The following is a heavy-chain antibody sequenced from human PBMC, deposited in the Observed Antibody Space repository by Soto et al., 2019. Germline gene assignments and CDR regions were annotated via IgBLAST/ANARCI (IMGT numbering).Heavy chain of an antibody. CDR1: GFTFSSYG. CDR2: ISYDGSNK. Sequence: GGSLRLSCAASGFTFSSYGMHWVRQAPGKGLEWVAVISYDGSNKYYADSVKGRFTISRDNSKNTLYLQMNSLRAEDTAVYYCAKGLPPPSGFQPEIYYYGMDVGGQGTTVTVSS. CDR3: AKGLPPPSGFQPEIYYYGMDV. D-gene: IGHD3-22*01. J-gene: IGHJ6*02. V-gene: IGHV3-30*18.